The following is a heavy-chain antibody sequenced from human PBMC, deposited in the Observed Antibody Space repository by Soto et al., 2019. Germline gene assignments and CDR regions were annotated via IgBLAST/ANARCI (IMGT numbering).Heavy chain of an antibody. CDR3: AREGLSIASRPFPT. CDR2: INHSGST. V-gene: IGHV4-34*01. D-gene: IGHD6-6*01. Sequence: SETLSLTCAVYGGSFSGYYWSWIRQPPGKGLEWIGEINHSGSTNYNPSLKKRVTISVNTSKNQFSRKLSSVTAADTAVYYCAREGLSIASRPFPTWGQGTLVTVSS. J-gene: IGHJ5*02. CDR1: GGSFSGYY.